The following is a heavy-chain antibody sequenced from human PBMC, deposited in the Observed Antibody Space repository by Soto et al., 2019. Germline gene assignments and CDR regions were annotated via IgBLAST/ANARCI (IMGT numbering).Heavy chain of an antibody. V-gene: IGHV3-23*01. Sequence: PGGSLRFSCAASGFTCSMFAMNWVRQAPGKGLEWVASIGYSGGSTNYADSVRGRFTISRDNSKNTLSLQMTSLRAEDTAVYYFAKVMGSTSSTANFDYWGRGTLVTVS. CDR3: AKVMGSTSSTANFDY. CDR1: GFTCSMFA. J-gene: IGHJ4*02. CDR2: IGYSGGST. D-gene: IGHD3-10*01.